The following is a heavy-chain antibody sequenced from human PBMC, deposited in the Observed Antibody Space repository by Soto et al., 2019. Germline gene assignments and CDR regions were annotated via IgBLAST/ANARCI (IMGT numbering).Heavy chain of an antibody. CDR3: ARVSPFYYDSSGPFDY. Sequence: SETLSLTCAVYGGSFSGYYWSWIRQPPGKGLEWIGEINHSGSTNYNPSLKSRVTISVDTSKNQFSLKLSSVTAADTAVYYCARVSPFYYDSSGPFDYWGQGTLVTVSS. CDR2: INHSGST. D-gene: IGHD3-22*01. J-gene: IGHJ4*02. CDR1: GGSFSGYY. V-gene: IGHV4-34*01.